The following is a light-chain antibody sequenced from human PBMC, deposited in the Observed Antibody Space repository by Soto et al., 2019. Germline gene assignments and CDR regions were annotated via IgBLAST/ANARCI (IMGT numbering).Light chain of an antibody. V-gene: IGKV3-11*01. J-gene: IGKJ5*01. CDR3: QQRCDSIT. CDR1: HSVTTH. CDR2: DAS. Sequence: EIVFTQSPDTLSLSPGERATLSCWASHSVTTHLAWFQQRPGQTPRLLIYDASTSAPGIPAIFRGRGSGAKFTLTISRLEAEDFGVYYCQQRCDSITFGQGTRLE.